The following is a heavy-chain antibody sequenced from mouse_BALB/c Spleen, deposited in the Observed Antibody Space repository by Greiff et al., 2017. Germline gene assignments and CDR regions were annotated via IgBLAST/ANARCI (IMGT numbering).Heavy chain of an antibody. D-gene: IGHD2-2*01. J-gene: IGHJ4*01. CDR2: IWGDGST. CDR1: GFSLTGYG. CDR3: AREGYDCAMDY. V-gene: IGHV2-6-7*01. Sequence: VMLVESGPGLVAPSQSLSITCTVSGFSLTGYGVNWVRQPPGKGLEWLGMIWGDGSTDYNSALKSRLSISKDNSKSQVYLKMNSLQTDDTARYYCAREGYDCAMDYWGQGTSVTVSS.